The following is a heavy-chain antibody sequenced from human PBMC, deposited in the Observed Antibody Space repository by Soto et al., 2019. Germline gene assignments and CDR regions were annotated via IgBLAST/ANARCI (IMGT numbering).Heavy chain of an antibody. CDR3: ASISPHYYYGMDV. V-gene: IGHV3-11*01. CDR1: GFTFRDYY. J-gene: IGHJ6*02. CDR2: ISSSGSTI. Sequence: GGSLRLSFAASGFTFRDYYMSWIRQAPGKGLEWVSYISSSGSTIYYADSVKGRFTISRDNAKNSLYLQMNSLRAEDTAVYYCASISPHYYYGMDVWGQGTTVTVSS.